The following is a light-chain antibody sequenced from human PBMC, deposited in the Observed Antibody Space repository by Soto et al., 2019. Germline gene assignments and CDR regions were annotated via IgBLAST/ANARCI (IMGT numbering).Light chain of an antibody. J-gene: IGKJ1*01. Sequence: DIQRTQSPSSLSASVGDRVTITCRASQSIDSYLSWYQQKPGKAPKLLIYASSLHSGVPSRFSGSGSGTDFTLSISSLQPEDSATYYCQQSYSAPQTCGQGTKGDIK. CDR1: QSIDSY. CDR3: QQSYSAPQT. V-gene: IGKV1-39*01. CDR2: AS.